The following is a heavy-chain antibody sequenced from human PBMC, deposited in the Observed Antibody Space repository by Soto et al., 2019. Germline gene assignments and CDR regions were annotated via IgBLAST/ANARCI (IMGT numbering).Heavy chain of an antibody. V-gene: IGHV1-18*01. J-gene: IGHJ2*01. Sequence: ASVKVSCKASGYTFTSYGISWVRQAPGQGLEWMGWISAYNGNTNYAQKLQGRVTMTTDTSTSTAYMELRSLRSDDTAVYYCARYFMTWYSSGWCNYFDLWGRGTLVTVSS. CDR1: GYTFTSYG. CDR3: ARYFMTWYSSGWCNYFDL. CDR2: ISAYNGNT. D-gene: IGHD6-19*01.